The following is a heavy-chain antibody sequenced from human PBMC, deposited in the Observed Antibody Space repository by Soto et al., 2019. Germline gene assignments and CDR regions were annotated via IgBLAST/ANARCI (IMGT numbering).Heavy chain of an antibody. CDR2: IYYSGST. J-gene: IGHJ6*02. V-gene: IGHV4-31*03. D-gene: IGHD1-26*01. CDR3: ARDRVGATVNYYGMDV. Sequence: HVQLQESGPGLVKPSQTLSLTCTVSGGSISSGGYYWSWIRQHPGKGLEWIGYIYYSGSTYYNPSLKSRVTISVDTSKNQFSLKLSSVTAADTAVYYCARDRVGATVNYYGMDVWGQGTTVTVSS. CDR1: GGSISSGGYY.